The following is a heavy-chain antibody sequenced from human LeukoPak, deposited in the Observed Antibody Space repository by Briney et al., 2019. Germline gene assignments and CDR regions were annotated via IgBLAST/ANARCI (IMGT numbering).Heavy chain of an antibody. D-gene: IGHD3-10*01. V-gene: IGHV3-21*01. CDR2: ISSTSSYI. J-gene: IGHJ6*02. Sequence: GGSLRLSCAASGFTFSNYNFYWVRQAPGKGLEWVSSISSTSSYIYYADSMKGRFTISRDNAKNSLYLQMNSLRAEDTAVYYCARALWSGPVYYGMDVWGQGTTVTVSS. CDR3: ARALWSGPVYYGMDV. CDR1: GFTFSNYN.